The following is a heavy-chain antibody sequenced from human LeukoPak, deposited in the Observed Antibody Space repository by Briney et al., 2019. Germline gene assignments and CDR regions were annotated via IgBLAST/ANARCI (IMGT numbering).Heavy chain of an antibody. CDR1: GFTFSNYN. D-gene: IGHD6-6*01. CDR3: ADVPPSGY. J-gene: IGHJ4*02. Sequence: GGSLRLSCAASGFTFSNYNMNWVRQAPGKGLEWVSSISSSSSYIYYADSAKGRFTISRDNAKNSLYLQMNSLRAEDTAVYYCADVPPSGYWGQGTLVTVSS. CDR2: ISSSSSYI. V-gene: IGHV3-21*01.